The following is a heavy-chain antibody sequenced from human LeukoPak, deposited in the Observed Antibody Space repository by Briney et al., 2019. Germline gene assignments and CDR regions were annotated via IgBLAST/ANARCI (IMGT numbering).Heavy chain of an antibody. Sequence: GGSLRLSCAASGFTFSSYEMNWVRQAPGKGLEWVSYISSSGSTIYYADSVKGRFTSSRDNAKNSLYLQMNSLRAEDTAVYYCAREGGRYYGSGSYSWFDPWGQGTLVTVSS. CDR3: AREGGRYYGSGSYSWFDP. CDR1: GFTFSSYE. V-gene: IGHV3-48*03. J-gene: IGHJ5*02. CDR2: ISSSGSTI. D-gene: IGHD3-10*01.